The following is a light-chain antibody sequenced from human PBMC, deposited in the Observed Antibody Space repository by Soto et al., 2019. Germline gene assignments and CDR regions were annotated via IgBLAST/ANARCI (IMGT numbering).Light chain of an antibody. CDR3: QQYNIYPLT. Sequence: DVQMTQSPSSLSASVGDRVTITCRASQDINSWLAWYQQKPGKAPKSLIYVASSLQTGVPLRFSGSGSGTVFTLTIRSLQPEDYATYYCQQYNIYPLTFGGGTKVEIK. CDR2: VAS. CDR1: QDINSW. J-gene: IGKJ4*01. V-gene: IGKV1D-16*01.